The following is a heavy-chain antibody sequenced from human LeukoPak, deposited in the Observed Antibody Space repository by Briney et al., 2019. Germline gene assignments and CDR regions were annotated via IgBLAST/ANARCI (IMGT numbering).Heavy chain of an antibody. CDR3: ARGSVARRISGSPTRYFDL. J-gene: IGHJ2*01. Sequence: ASVKVSCKASGYTFTSYDINWVRQAPGQGLEWMGIINPSGGSTSYAQKFQGRVTMTRDTSTSTVYMELSSLRSEDTAVYYCARGSVARRISGSPTRYFDLWGRGTLVTVSS. CDR1: GYTFTSYD. D-gene: IGHD1-26*01. CDR2: INPSGGST. V-gene: IGHV1-46*01.